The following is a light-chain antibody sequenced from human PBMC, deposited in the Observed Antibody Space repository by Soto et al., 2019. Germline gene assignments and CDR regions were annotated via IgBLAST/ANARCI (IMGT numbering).Light chain of an antibody. J-gene: IGLJ1*01. V-gene: IGLV2-14*01. CDR3: SSYTSSSTLLDV. Sequence: QSALTQPASVSGSPGQSITISRTGTSSDIGGYIYVSWYQQHPGKAPKLIIYEVSNRPSGVSNRFSGSKSGSTASLTISGLQAEDEADYYCSSYTSSSTLLDVFGSGTKVTVL. CDR2: EVS. CDR1: SSDIGGYIY.